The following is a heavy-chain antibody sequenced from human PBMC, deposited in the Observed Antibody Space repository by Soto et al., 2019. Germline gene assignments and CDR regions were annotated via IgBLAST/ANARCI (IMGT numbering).Heavy chain of an antibody. V-gene: IGHV3-48*04. D-gene: IGHD1-26*01. CDR2: ISGGGGTM. Sequence: GGSLRLSCAASGFTFSRYTMNWVRQAPGKGLEWLSYISGGGGTMSYADSVKGRVTISRDNAKNSLYLQMDSLRAEDTAVYYCARDKSGAYSIDYWGQGTLVTVSS. J-gene: IGHJ4*02. CDR3: ARDKSGAYSIDY. CDR1: GFTFSRYT.